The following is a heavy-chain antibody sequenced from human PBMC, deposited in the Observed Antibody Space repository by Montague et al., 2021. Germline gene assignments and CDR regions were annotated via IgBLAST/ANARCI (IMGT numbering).Heavy chain of an antibody. J-gene: IGHJ4*02. CDR3: ARTDIAAAGGFDY. D-gene: IGHD6-13*01. Sequence: SGKVSFKASGYPFTDYYIHWVRQAPGQGLEWMGWINPNSGGTNYIQKFQGWVTMTRDTSISTAYMELSRLRSDDTALYYCARTDIAAAGGFDYWGQGTLVTVSS. CDR1: GYPFTDYY. CDR2: INPNSGGT. V-gene: IGHV1-2*04.